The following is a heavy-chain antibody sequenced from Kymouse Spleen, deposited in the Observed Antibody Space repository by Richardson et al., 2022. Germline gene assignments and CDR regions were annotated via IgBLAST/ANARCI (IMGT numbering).Heavy chain of an antibody. CDR3: ARGITMVRGYYYYYGMDV. CDR1: GGSFSGYY. V-gene: IGHV4-34*01. Sequence: QVQLQQWGAGLLKPSETLSLTCAVYGGSFSGYYWSWIRQPPGKGLEWIGEINHSGSTNYNPSLKSRVTISVDTSKNQFSLKLSSVTAADTAVYYCARGITMVRGYYYYYGMDVWGQGTTVTVSS. CDR2: INHSGST. J-gene: IGHJ6*02. D-gene: IGHD3-10*01.